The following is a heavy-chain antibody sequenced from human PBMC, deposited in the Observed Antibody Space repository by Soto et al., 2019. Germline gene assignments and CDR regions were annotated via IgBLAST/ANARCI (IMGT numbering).Heavy chain of an antibody. Sequence: QVQVVQSGAEVKKPGASVKVACKASGYTFSTFGMSWVRQAPGQGLEWMGWISVEKGDTNSAQKFQDRVTMTADTSTGTAYMERRSLTSDDTAVYYCARCYCSVGSCFTCWPFDLWGRGNLVTVSS. CDR3: ARCYCSVGSCFTCWPFDL. CDR1: GYTFSTFG. J-gene: IGHJ2*01. V-gene: IGHV1-18*01. D-gene: IGHD2-15*01. CDR2: ISVEKGDT.